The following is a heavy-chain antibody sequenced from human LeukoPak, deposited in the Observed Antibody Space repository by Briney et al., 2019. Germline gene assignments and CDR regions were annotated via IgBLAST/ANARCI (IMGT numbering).Heavy chain of an antibody. D-gene: IGHD3-10*01. CDR1: GYSITIGNY. CDR3: ASPPDYYRSGSPGFFDY. Sequence: SETLSLTCTVSGYSITIGNYWVWIRQPPGKGLEWIGSIYHSGSTYYNVSLTSRVTISVDTSKNQITLKLTSVTAADTAVYYCASPPDYYRSGSPGFFDYWGRGALVTVSS. CDR2: IYHSGST. V-gene: IGHV4-38-2*02. J-gene: IGHJ4*02.